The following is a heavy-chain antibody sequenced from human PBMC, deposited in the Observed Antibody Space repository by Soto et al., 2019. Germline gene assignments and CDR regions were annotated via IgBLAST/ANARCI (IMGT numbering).Heavy chain of an antibody. CDR1: GFSLSTSGVG. CDR3: AHVWQWLVLSWFDP. CDR2: IYWDDDK. D-gene: IGHD6-19*01. J-gene: IGHJ5*02. V-gene: IGHV2-5*02. Sequence: SGPTLVNPTQTLTLTCTFSGFSLSTSGVGVGWSRQPPGKALEWLALIYWDDDKRYSPSLKSRLTITKDTSKNQVVLTMTNMDPVDTATYYCAHVWQWLVLSWFDPWGQGTLVTVSS.